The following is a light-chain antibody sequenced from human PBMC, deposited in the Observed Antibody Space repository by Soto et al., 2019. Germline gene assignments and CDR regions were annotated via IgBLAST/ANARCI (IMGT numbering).Light chain of an antibody. CDR2: DAS. Sequence: EIVLTQSPATLSLSPGERATLSCRAGQSVNSFLAWYQQKPGQAPRLLIYDASHRATGIPARFSGSRSGTDFTLTISSLEPEDFAVYYCQQRSNWLLTFGGGTKVEIK. J-gene: IGKJ4*01. V-gene: IGKV3-11*01. CDR3: QQRSNWLLT. CDR1: QSVNSF.